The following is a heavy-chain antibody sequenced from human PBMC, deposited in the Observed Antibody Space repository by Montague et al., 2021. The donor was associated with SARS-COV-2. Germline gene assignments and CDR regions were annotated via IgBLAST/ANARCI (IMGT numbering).Heavy chain of an antibody. Sequence: TLSLTCTVSGGSISSGSYYWSWIRPHPGQGLVWIGYIYYSGSSYYNPSLKSRVTISVDTSKDQFSLRLSSVTAADTAVYYCARARTSLIVVVDEFDYWGQGTMVTVSS. CDR3: ARARTSLIVVVDEFDY. D-gene: IGHD2-21*01. J-gene: IGHJ4*02. CDR2: IYYSGSS. CDR1: GGSISSGSYY. V-gene: IGHV4-31*03.